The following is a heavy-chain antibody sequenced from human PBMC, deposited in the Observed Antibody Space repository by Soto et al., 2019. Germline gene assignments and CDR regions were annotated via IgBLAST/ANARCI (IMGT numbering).Heavy chain of an antibody. Sequence: GASVKVSCKASGGTFSSYAISWVRQAPGQGLEWMGGIIPIFGTANYAQKFQGRVTITADESTSTAYMELSSLRSEDTAVYYCAVADIVVVPAAYYYYGMDVWGQGTTVNVSS. CDR2: IIPIFGTA. CDR3: AVADIVVVPAAYYYYGMDV. J-gene: IGHJ6*02. CDR1: GGTFSSYA. D-gene: IGHD2-2*01. V-gene: IGHV1-69*13.